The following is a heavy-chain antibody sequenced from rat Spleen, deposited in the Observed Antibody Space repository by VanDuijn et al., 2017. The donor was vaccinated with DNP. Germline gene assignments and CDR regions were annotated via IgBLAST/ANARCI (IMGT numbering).Heavy chain of an antibody. CDR1: GFTFSSYD. J-gene: IGHJ2*01. CDR3: ATQDYGFHYFDY. D-gene: IGHD1-6*01. V-gene: IGHV5-25*01. CDR2: VNTGGGIT. Sequence: EVQLVESGGGLLQPGRSLKLSCAASGFTFSSYDMAWVRQAPSKGLEWVASVNTGGGITYYRDSVKGRFIVSRDNAKSTLDLQMDSLRSEDTATYYCATQDYGFHYFDYWGQGVMVTVSS.